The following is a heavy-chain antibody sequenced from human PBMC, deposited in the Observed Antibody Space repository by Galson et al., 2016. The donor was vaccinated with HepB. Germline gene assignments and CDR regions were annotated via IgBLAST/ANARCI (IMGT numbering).Heavy chain of an antibody. V-gene: IGHV3-23*01. CDR3: VLRERQQFDY. J-gene: IGHJ4*02. D-gene: IGHD6-13*01. Sequence: SLRLSCATSGFTFRFHGMTWVRQAPGKGLEWVSTINDNGANTHYADSVRGRFTISRDNSRSILYLQMNSLRAEDTATYYCVLRERQQFDYWGRGTLVTVSS. CDR1: GFTFRFHG. CDR2: INDNGANT.